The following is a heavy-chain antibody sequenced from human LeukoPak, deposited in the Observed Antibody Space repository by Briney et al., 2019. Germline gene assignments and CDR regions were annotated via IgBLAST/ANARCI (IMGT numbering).Heavy chain of an antibody. CDR3: ARRLAYGHYYYMDV. CDR2: IYTSGST. J-gene: IGHJ6*03. CDR1: GGSISSYY. V-gene: IGHV4-4*09. Sequence: SETLSLTCTVPGGSISSYYWSWIRQPPGKGLEWIGYIYTSGSTNYNPSLKSRVTISVDTSKNQFSLKLSSVTAADTAVYYRARRLAYGHYYYMDVWGKGTTVTVSS. D-gene: IGHD2-21*01.